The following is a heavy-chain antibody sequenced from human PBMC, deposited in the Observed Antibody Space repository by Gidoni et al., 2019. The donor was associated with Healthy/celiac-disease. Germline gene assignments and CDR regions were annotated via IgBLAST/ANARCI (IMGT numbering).Heavy chain of an antibody. CDR2: IKSKTDGGTT. CDR1: GFTFSNAW. Sequence: EVQLVESGGGLVKPGGSLRLSCAASGFTFSNAWMSWVRQAPGKGLEWVGRIKSKTDGGTTDYAAPVKGRFTISRDDSKNTLYLQMNSLKTEDTAVYYCTTDHVKTMVRGVMGYWGQGTLVTVSS. D-gene: IGHD3-10*01. J-gene: IGHJ4*02. CDR3: TTDHVKTMVRGVMGY. V-gene: IGHV3-15*01.